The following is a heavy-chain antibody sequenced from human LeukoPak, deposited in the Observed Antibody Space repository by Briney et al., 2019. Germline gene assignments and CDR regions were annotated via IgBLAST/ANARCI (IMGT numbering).Heavy chain of an antibody. CDR3: ASMGVYRSSDDY. Sequence: ASVKVSCKAPGGTFSSYAISWVRQAPGQGLEWMGRIIPILGIANYAQKFQGRVTITADKSTSTAYMELSSLRSEDTAVYYCASMGVYRSSDDYWGQGTLVTVSS. J-gene: IGHJ4*02. V-gene: IGHV1-69*04. CDR2: IIPILGIA. CDR1: GGTFSSYA. D-gene: IGHD6-25*01.